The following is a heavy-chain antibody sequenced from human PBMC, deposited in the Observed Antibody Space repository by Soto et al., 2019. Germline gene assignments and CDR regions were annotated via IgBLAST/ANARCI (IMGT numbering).Heavy chain of an antibody. CDR3: ARHTAQVDYYYYGMDV. Sequence: PGESLKISCKGSGYSFTSYWIGWVRQVPGKGLEWMGIIYPGDSDTRYSPSFQGQVTISADKSISTAYLQWSSLKASDTAMYYCARHTAQVDYYYYGMDVWGQGTTVTVSS. D-gene: IGHD2-2*01. J-gene: IGHJ6*02. CDR2: IYPGDSDT. CDR1: GYSFTSYW. V-gene: IGHV5-51*01.